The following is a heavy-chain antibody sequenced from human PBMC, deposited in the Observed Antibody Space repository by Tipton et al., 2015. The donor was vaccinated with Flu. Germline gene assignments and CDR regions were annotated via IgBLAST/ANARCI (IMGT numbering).Heavy chain of an antibody. CDR1: GDSMRSDYF. Sequence: TLSLTCSVSGDSMRSDYFWAWIRQAPGKGLEWIGNIHYSGSPHYNPSLKSRVTITVDTSKNQFSLGLTSMTAADTALYYCARRDYSSYVSDPKNWFDPCGQGTLVTVSS. D-gene: IGHD4-11*01. V-gene: IGHV4-38-2*01. J-gene: IGHJ5*02. CDR2: IHYSGSP. CDR3: ARRDYSSYVSDPKNWFDP.